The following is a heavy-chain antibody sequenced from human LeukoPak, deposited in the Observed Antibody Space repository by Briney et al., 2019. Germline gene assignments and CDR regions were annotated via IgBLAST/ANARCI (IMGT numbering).Heavy chain of an antibody. D-gene: IGHD6-13*01. V-gene: IGHV4-4*07. CDR2: ISSRGST. CDR1: AGSISNYY. CDR3: ARGAAATY. J-gene: IGHJ4*02. Sequence: PSETLSLTCTVSAGSISNYYWSWIRQPAGKGLEWIGRISSRGSTNYNPSLKSRVTMSIDTSKNQFSLKLSSVTAADTAVYYCARGAAATYWGQGTLVTVSS.